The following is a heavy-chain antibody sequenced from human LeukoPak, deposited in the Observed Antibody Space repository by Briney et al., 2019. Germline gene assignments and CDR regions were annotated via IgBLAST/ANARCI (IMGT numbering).Heavy chain of an antibody. Sequence: GGSLRLSCAASGFTFDDYAMHWVRQAPGKGLEWVSGISWNSGSIGYADSVKGRFTISRDNAKNSLYLQMNSLRAEDMALYYCAKDTGRSTTMVRGVILGYFDYWGQGTLVTVSS. CDR2: ISWNSGSI. CDR3: AKDTGRSTTMVRGVILGYFDY. J-gene: IGHJ4*02. D-gene: IGHD3-10*01. CDR1: GFTFDDYA. V-gene: IGHV3-9*03.